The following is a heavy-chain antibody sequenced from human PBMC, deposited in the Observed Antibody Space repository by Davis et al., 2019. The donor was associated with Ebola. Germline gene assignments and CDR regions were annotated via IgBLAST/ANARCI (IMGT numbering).Heavy chain of an antibody. Sequence: GGSLRLSCAASGFTFDDYAMHWVRHAPGKGLEWVSLISGDGGSTYYADSVKGRFTISRDNAKNSLYLQMNSLRAEDTAVYYCARVYGDSFDYWGQGTLVTVSS. J-gene: IGHJ4*02. D-gene: IGHD4-17*01. CDR1: GFTFDDYA. CDR2: ISGDGGST. V-gene: IGHV3-43*02. CDR3: ARVYGDSFDY.